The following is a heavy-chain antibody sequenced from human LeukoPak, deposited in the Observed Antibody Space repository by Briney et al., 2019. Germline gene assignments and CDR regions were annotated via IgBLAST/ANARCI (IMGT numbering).Heavy chain of an antibody. CDR2: IKTDGSET. V-gene: IGHV3-7*05. J-gene: IGHJ4*02. CDR1: GFTFSSYA. CDR3: AIESRGPAY. D-gene: IGHD3-10*01. Sequence: GGSLRLSCAASGFTFSSYAMTWVRQAPGKGLECVATIKTDGSETYYVDSVKGRFTVSRDNAKNSLYLQMNSRRAEDTAVYYCAIESRGPAYWGQGTLVTVSS.